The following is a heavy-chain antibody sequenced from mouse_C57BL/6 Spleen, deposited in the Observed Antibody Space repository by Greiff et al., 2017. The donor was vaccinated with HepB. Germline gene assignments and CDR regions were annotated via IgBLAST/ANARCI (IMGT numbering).Heavy chain of an antibody. CDR1: GYSITSGYY. V-gene: IGHV3-6*01. CDR2: ISYDGSN. J-gene: IGHJ4*01. Sequence: VQLKESGPGLVKPSQSLSLTCSVTGYSITSGYYWNWIRQFPGNKLEWMGYISYDGSNNYNPSLKNRISITRDTSKNQFFLKLNSVTTEDTATYYSAREMITTGYYYAMDYWGQGTSVTVSS. D-gene: IGHD2-4*01. CDR3: AREMITTGYYYAMDY.